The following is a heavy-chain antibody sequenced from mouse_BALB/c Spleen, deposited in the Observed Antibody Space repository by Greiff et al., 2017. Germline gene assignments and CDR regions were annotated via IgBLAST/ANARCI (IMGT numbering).Heavy chain of an antibody. CDR3: ARSYGEGAMDY. V-gene: IGHV14-3*02. D-gene: IGHD1-2*01. J-gene: IGHJ4*01. CDR2: IDPANGNT. CDR1: GFNIKDTY. Sequence: EVKLMESGAELVKPGASVKLSCTASGFNIKDTYMHWVKQRPEQGLEWIGRIDPANGNTKYDPKFQGKATITADTSSNTAYLQLSSLTSEDTAVYYCARSYGEGAMDYWGQGTSVTVSS.